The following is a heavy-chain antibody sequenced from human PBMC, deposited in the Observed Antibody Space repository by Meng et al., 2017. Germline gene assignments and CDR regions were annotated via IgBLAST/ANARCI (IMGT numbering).Heavy chain of an antibody. CDR3: ARDIAVKYYYGSGSYSDYYAMDV. CDR1: GGSTNSGNYY. D-gene: IGHD3-10*01. V-gene: IGHV4-61*02. CDR2: IYTSGSI. J-gene: IGHJ6*02. Sequence: SETLSLTCSVSGGSTNSGNYYCSWTRQPAGKGLEWIGRIYTSGSINDNPSLESRVTMSPDTSKNQFSLKLSSVTAADTAVYYCARDIAVKYYYGSGSYSDYYAMDVWGQGTTVTVSS.